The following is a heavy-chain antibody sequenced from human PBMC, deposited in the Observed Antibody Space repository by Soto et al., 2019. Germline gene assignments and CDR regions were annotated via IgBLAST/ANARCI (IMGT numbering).Heavy chain of an antibody. CDR2: IIPIFGTA. Sequence: ASVKVSCKASGGTFSSYAISWVRQAPGQGLEWMGGIIPIFGTANYAQKFQGRVTITADESTSTAYMELSSLRSEDTAVYYCARDRAGTAMGRVYYFDYWGQGTLVTVSS. CDR1: GGTFSSYA. V-gene: IGHV1-69*13. J-gene: IGHJ4*02. D-gene: IGHD5-18*01. CDR3: ARDRAGTAMGRVYYFDY.